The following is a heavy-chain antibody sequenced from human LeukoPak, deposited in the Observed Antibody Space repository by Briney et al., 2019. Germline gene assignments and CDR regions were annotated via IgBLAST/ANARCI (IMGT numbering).Heavy chain of an antibody. CDR2: MRYDENNK. CDR1: GFTFSSYG. CDR3: AKDWRAYCGGDCYSYFDY. V-gene: IGHV3-30*02. J-gene: IGHJ4*02. Sequence: QSGGSLRLSCAASGFTFSSYGMHWVRQAPGKGLECVAFMRYDENNKYYADSVKGRFTISRDNSKNTLYLQMNSLRAEDTAVYYCAKDWRAYCGGDCYSYFDYWGQGTLVTVSS. D-gene: IGHD2-21*02.